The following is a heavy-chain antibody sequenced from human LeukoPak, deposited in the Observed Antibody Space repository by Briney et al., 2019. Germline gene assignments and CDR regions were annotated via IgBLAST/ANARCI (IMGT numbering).Heavy chain of an antibody. V-gene: IGHV1-69*13. CDR3: ARDGGSSTSPPDY. D-gene: IGHD2-2*01. CDR1: GGTFSSYA. Sequence: SVKVSCKASGGTFSSYAISWVRQAPGQGLEWMGGIIPIFGTANYAQKFQGRVTITADESTSTAYVELSSLRSEDTAVYYCARDGGSSTSPPDYWGQGTLVTVSS. J-gene: IGHJ4*02. CDR2: IIPIFGTA.